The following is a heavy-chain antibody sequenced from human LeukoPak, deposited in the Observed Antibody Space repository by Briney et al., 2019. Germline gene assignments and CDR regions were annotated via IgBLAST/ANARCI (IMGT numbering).Heavy chain of an antibody. V-gene: IGHV3-7*01. CDR1: GFTFSDYW. D-gene: IGHD2-15*01. CDR3: ARKDCSGGSCYRNFDS. J-gene: IGHJ4*02. CDR2: IKQDGSER. Sequence: GSLRLSCAASGFTFSDYWMSWVRQAPGQGLEWVASIKQDGSERYNVDSVKIRFTISRDNAKNSLYLQMNSLRAEDTAVYYCARKDCSGGSCYRNFDSWGQGTLVTVSS.